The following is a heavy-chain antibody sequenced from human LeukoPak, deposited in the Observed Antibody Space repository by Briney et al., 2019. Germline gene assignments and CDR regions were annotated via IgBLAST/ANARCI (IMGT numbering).Heavy chain of an antibody. J-gene: IGHJ5*02. CDR3: ARVGDYGDYVNWFDP. D-gene: IGHD4-17*01. CDR2: IYYSGST. CDR1: GGSISSYY. Sequence: SETLSLTCTVSGGSISSYYWSWIRQPPGKGLEWIGYIYYSGSTNYNPSLKSRVTISVDTSKNQFSLKLSSVTAADTAVYYCARVGDYGDYVNWFDPWGQGTLVTVSS. V-gene: IGHV4-59*01.